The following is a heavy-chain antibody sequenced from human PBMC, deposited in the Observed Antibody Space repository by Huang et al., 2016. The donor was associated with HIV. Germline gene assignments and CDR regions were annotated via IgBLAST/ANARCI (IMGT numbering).Heavy chain of an antibody. V-gene: IGHV4-39*01. CDR1: GGFIGGSSYY. CDR2: IYHTGHT. CDR3: ARPGFVSGWSWYFDH. J-gene: IGHJ4*02. D-gene: IGHD6-19*01. Sequence: QLQESGPGQVEPSETLSLTCTVSGGFIGGSSYYWGWIRQSPGKGPEWIGSIYHTGHTYYNPSLRSRVTISIDSSKNQFSLRVDSVTAADTAVYYCARPGFVSGWSWYFDHWGQGTLVTVSS.